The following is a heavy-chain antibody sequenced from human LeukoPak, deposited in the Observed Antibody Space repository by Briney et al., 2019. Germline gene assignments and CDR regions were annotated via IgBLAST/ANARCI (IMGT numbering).Heavy chain of an antibody. V-gene: IGHV3-23*01. J-gene: IGHJ4*02. D-gene: IGHD6-13*01. CDR3: AKFATAAGHFDY. CDR2: LSGSGGNT. CDR1: GFTFSTYA. Sequence: GGSLRLPCAASGFTFSTYAMSWVRQAPGKGLEWVSALSGSGGNTYYADPVKGRFTISRDNSKNTLYLQMNSLRAEDTAVYYCAKFATAAGHFDYWGQGALVTVSS.